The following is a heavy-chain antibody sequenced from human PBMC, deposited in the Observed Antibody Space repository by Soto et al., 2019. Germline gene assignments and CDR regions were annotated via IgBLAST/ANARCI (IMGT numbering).Heavy chain of an antibody. CDR2: INPNSGGT. CDR1: GYTFTGYY. CDR3: ARMRSACSSTSCDSGWFDP. V-gene: IGHV1-2*04. Sequence: ASVKVSCKASGYTFTGYYMHWVRQAPGQGLEWMGWINPNSGGTNYAQKFQGWVTVTRDTSISTAYMELSRLRSDDTAVYYCARMRSACSSTSCDSGWFDPWGQGTLVTVSS. D-gene: IGHD2-2*01. J-gene: IGHJ5*02.